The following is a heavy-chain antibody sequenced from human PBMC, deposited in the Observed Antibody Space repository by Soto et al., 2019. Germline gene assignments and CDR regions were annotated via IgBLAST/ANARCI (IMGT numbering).Heavy chain of an antibody. CDR3: ARDGVGPFDY. Sequence: QVQLQESGPGLLKPSETLSLTCTISGGSVSSYQWSWIRQPPGKGLEWIGLTSYSGNTVYNPSLKSRVAFSVDTSKNHFSLTLTSVTTPDTAVYYCARDGVGPFDYWGQGTLVTVSS. V-gene: IGHV4-59*02. CDR1: GGSVSSYQ. CDR2: TSYSGNT. D-gene: IGHD1-26*01. J-gene: IGHJ4*02.